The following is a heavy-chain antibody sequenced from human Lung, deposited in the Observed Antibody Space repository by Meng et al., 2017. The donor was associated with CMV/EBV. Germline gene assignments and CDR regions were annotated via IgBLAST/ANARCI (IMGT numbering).Heavy chain of an antibody. CDR3: ARSYADFWSGCAAP. Sequence: ASGFAFSNYGMHGVRQATGKGLEWVAFIRYDGRNKQYADCVKGRFTISRDSFKNTLSLQMNSLRVEDTAVYYCARSYADFWSGCAAPWGQGTLVTVSS. CDR2: IRYDGRNK. D-gene: IGHD3-3*01. CDR1: GFAFSNYG. J-gene: IGHJ5*02. V-gene: IGHV3-30*02.